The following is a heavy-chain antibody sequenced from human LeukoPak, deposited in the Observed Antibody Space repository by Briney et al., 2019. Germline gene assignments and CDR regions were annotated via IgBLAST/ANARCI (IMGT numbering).Heavy chain of an antibody. CDR3: ARDTRAYDSSGYSYFDY. CDR2: VYYSGST. CDR1: GASLTSYY. V-gene: IGHV4-59*01. D-gene: IGHD3-22*01. J-gene: IGHJ4*02. Sequence: SETLSLTCAVSGASLTSYYWSWIRQSPGKGLEWIGYVYYSGSTNYNPSLKSRVTMSVDTSKHQFSLRLSSVTAADTAVYYCARDTRAYDSSGYSYFDYWGRGTLVSVTS.